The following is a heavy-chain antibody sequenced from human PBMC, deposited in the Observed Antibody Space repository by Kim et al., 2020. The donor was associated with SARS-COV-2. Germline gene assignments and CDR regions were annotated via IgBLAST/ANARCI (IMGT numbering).Heavy chain of an antibody. CDR2: IYHSGST. CDR1: GGSISSGGYS. CDR3: ARTADSSSWYFFSY. Sequence: SETLSLTCAVSGGSISSGGYSWSWIRQPPGKGLEWIGYIYHSGSTYYNPSLKSRVTISVDRSKNQFSLKLSSVTAADTAVYYCARTADSSSWYFFSYWGQGTLVTVSS. D-gene: IGHD6-13*01. V-gene: IGHV4-30-2*01. J-gene: IGHJ4*02.